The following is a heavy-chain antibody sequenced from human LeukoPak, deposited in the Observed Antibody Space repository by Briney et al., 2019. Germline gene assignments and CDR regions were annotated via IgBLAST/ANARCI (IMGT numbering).Heavy chain of an antibody. D-gene: IGHD5-18*01. V-gene: IGHV3-23*01. Sequence: GGSLRLSCAASGFTFSSYAMSWVRQAPGKGLEWVSAISGSGGSTYYADSVKGRFTISRDNSKNTLYLQMNSLRAEDTAVYYCAKGPGYSHGYALDYWGQGTLVTVSS. CDR1: GFTFSSYA. CDR3: AKGPGYSHGYALDY. CDR2: ISGSGGST. J-gene: IGHJ4*02.